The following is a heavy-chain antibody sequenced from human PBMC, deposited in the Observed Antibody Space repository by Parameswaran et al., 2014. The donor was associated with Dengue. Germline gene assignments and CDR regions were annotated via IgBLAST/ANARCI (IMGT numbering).Heavy chain of an antibody. J-gene: IGHJ4*02. CDR1: GFTFSSYG. Sequence: SLKISCAASGFTFSSYGMHWVRQAPGKGLEWVAVISYDGSNKYYADSVKGRFTISRDNSKNTLYLQMNSLRAEDTAVYYCARERGVGYCSGGSCYPTFDYWGQGTLVTVSS. D-gene: IGHD2-15*01. CDR3: ARERGVGYCSGGSCYPTFDY. CDR2: ISYDGSNK. V-gene: IGHV3-30*03.